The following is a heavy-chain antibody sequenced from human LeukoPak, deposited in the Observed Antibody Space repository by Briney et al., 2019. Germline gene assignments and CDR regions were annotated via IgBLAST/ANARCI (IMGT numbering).Heavy chain of an antibody. D-gene: IGHD3-16*02. Sequence: TGGSLRLSCAASGFTFSSYGMHWVRQAPGKGLEWVAVISYDGSNKYYADSVKGRFTISRDNSKNTLYLQMNSLRAEDTAVYYCAKSPPLRLGELSLLPPNWFDPWGQGTLVTVSS. CDR2: ISYDGSNK. CDR3: AKSPPLRLGELSLLPPNWFDP. CDR1: GFTFSSYG. J-gene: IGHJ5*02. V-gene: IGHV3-30*18.